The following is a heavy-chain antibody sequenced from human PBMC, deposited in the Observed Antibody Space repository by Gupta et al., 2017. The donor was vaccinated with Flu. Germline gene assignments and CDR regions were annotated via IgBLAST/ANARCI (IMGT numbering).Heavy chain of an antibody. D-gene: IGHD4-17*01. CDR3: ARDHGHGDYVDETDYYFDY. CDR2: IIPIFGTA. V-gene: IGHV1-69*06. J-gene: IGHJ4*02. CDR1: GGTFSSYA. Sequence: QVQLVQSGAEVKKPGSSVKVSCKASGGTFSSYAISWVRQAPGQGLEWMGGIIPIFGTANYAQKFQGRVTITADKSTSTAYMELSSLRSEDTAVYYCARDHGHGDYVDETDYYFDYWGQGTLVTVAS.